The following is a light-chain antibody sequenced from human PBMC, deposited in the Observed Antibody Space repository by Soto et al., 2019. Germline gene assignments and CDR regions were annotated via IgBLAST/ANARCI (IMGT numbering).Light chain of an antibody. CDR2: GAS. J-gene: IGKJ4*01. V-gene: IGKV3-20*01. CDR3: QQYGSSRLT. CDR1: QSVSSSY. Sequence: EIVLTQSPGTLSLSPGERATLSCRASQSVSSSYLAWYQQKPGQAPRLLIYGASSRATGIPDRFSGSGSGTDFTLTISRREPEDFAVYYCQQYGSSRLTFGGGTKVDIK.